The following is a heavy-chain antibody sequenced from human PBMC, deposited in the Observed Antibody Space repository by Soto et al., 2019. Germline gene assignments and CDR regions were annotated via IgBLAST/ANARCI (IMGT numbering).Heavy chain of an antibody. D-gene: IGHD2-15*01. Sequence: EVQLVESGGGLVQPGGTLRLSCAASGFTFSDHYMDWVRQAPEKGLEWVGRTRNKANSYTTDYAASVKGRITISREGSYNSPYLHMSSLKAEDTALYYCARGPLSGGWWSIGYCGQGNLVTVSS. V-gene: IGHV3-72*01. CDR1: GFTFSDHY. CDR2: TRNKANSYTT. J-gene: IGHJ4*02. CDR3: ARGPLSGGWWSIGY.